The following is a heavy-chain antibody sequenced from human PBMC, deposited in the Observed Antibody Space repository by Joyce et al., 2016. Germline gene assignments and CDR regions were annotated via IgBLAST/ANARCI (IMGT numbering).Heavy chain of an antibody. CDR3: ARGGISYYYAMDV. CDR2: ISATSYYI. V-gene: IGHV3-21*01. Sequence: QLVESGGGVVKAGGSLRLSCEASGSTFSSSSMSWFRQATGKGLEVVAAISATSYYIFHAETVRGRFTVSRDNAKKTLYLQMNSLRAEDSAVFYCARGGISYYYAMDVWGQGTTVTVSS. CDR1: GSTFSSSS. J-gene: IGHJ6*02. D-gene: IGHD3-16*01.